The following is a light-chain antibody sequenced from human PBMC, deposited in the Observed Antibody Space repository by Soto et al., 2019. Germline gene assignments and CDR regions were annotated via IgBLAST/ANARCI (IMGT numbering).Light chain of an antibody. CDR1: QSFSSN. V-gene: IGKV3-15*01. Sequence: ELVMTQSPATLSVSPGERATLSCRASQSFSSNVAWYQQKPGQAPRLLIYDVSTGATGIPARFSGRRSGTEFTLTISSLEPEDFAFYYCQHRSNWPLTFGGGTKVDI. CDR3: QHRSNWPLT. CDR2: DVS. J-gene: IGKJ4*01.